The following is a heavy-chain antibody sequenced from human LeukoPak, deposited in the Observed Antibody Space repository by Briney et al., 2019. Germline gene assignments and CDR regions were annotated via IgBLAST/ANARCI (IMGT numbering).Heavy chain of an antibody. Sequence: SETLSPTCTVSGGSISSYYWSWIRQPPGKGLEWIGYIYYSGSTNYNPSLKSRVTISVDTSKNQFSLKLSSVTAADTAVYYCARQTLAGHSWFDPWGQGTLVTVSS. J-gene: IGHJ5*02. CDR2: IYYSGST. D-gene: IGHD6-19*01. CDR1: GGSISSYY. CDR3: ARQTLAGHSWFDP. V-gene: IGHV4-59*08.